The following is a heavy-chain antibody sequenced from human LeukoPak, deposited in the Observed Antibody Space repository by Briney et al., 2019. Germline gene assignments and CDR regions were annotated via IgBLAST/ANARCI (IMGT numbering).Heavy chain of an antibody. V-gene: IGHV4-4*02. D-gene: IGHD1-26*01. Sequence: SETLSLTCAVSGGSISSSNWWSWVRQPPGKGLEWIGEIYHSGSTNYNPSLKSRVTISVDKSKNQFSLKLSSVTAADTAVYYCASSEWELLPDDAFDIWGQGTMVTVSS. CDR1: GGSISSSNW. CDR2: IYHSGST. J-gene: IGHJ3*02. CDR3: ASSEWELLPDDAFDI.